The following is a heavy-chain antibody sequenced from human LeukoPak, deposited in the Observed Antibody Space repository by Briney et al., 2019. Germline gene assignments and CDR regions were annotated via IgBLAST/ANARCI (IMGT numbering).Heavy chain of an antibody. Sequence: GSLRLSCAASGFTFSSYWMHWVRQAPGKGLVWVSRINSDGSSTSYADSVKGRFTISRDNAKNTLHLQMNSLRAEDTAVYYCARDPRGDSSSSPGDPYYMDVWGKGTTVTVSS. CDR1: GFTFSSYW. D-gene: IGHD6-6*01. CDR3: ARDPRGDSSSSPGDPYYMDV. CDR2: INSDGSST. V-gene: IGHV3-74*01. J-gene: IGHJ6*03.